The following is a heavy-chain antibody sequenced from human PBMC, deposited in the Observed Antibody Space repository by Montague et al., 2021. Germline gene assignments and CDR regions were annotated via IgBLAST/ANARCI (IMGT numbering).Heavy chain of an antibody. CDR1: GGYISSSPFY. V-gene: IGHV4-39*01. D-gene: IGHD3-10*01. CDR2: NYYRGNT. CDR3: ARAGPRTYGGDSLDY. Sequence: SETLSLTCTVSGGYISSSPFYWGWIRQSPGKGLEWIGSNYYRGNTYYNPSLKSRVSLSIDTSKNQFSLKMNSVTAADTAVYYCARAGPRTYGGDSLDYWGQGALVTVSS. J-gene: IGHJ4*02.